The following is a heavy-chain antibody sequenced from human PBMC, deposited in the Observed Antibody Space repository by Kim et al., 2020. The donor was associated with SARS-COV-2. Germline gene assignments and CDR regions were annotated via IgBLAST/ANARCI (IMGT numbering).Heavy chain of an antibody. V-gene: IGHV3-30*04. CDR1: GFIFDNYY. CDR3: VRDGVISENFDS. D-gene: IGHD2-21*01. Sequence: GGSLRLSCSASGFIFDNYYLHWVRQVPGKGLEWLTSISYDGDSTQYADSVKGRFTISRDNSNNTVFLQVSSLRPEDTALYFCVRDGVISENFDSWGQGTLVTVSS. J-gene: IGHJ4*02. CDR2: ISYDGDST.